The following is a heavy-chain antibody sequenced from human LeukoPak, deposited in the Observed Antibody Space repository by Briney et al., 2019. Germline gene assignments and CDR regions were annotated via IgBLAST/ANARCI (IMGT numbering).Heavy chain of an antibody. CDR2: ARYDGTNT. Sequence: GGSLRLSCAASGFTFRGSGMHWVRQAPGKGLEWVSFARYDGTNTYYADSVKGRFTITRDNSRNTLYLQMDSLRAEDTAVYYCTKGHHDSSGYSDYWGQGTLVTVSS. CDR1: GFTFRGSG. D-gene: IGHD3-22*01. V-gene: IGHV3-30*02. J-gene: IGHJ4*02. CDR3: TKGHHDSSGYSDY.